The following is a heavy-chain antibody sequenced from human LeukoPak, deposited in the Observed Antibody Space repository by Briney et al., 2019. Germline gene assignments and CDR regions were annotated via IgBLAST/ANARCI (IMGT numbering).Heavy chain of an antibody. CDR1: GFTFSNFA. CDR2: ISYDGSNK. Sequence: PGGSLRLSCAASGFTFSNFAMHWVRQAPGKGLEWVAVISYDGSNKYYADSVKGRFTISRDNSKNTLYLQMNSLRAEDTAVYYCAKNRPFGRWLQQIDYWGQGTLVTVSS. V-gene: IGHV3-30*18. CDR3: AKNRPFGRWLQQIDY. J-gene: IGHJ4*02. D-gene: IGHD5-24*01.